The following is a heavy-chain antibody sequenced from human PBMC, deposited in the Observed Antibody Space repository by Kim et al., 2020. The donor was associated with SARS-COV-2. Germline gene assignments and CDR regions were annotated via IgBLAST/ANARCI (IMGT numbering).Heavy chain of an antibody. V-gene: IGHV4-59*01. CDR2: IYSNGST. Sequence: SETLSLTCTVSGGSISRYYWSWIRQPPGKGLEWIGYIYSNGSTNYNPSLKSRVTISVDTSKNQFSLKLSSVTAADTAVYYCARDHSESSGYYYDYWGQGTLVTVSS. CDR1: GGSISRYY. J-gene: IGHJ4*02. D-gene: IGHD3-22*01. CDR3: ARDHSESSGYYYDY.